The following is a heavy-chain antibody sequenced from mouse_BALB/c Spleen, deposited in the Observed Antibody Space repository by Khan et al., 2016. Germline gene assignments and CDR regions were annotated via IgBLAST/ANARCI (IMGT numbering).Heavy chain of an antibody. Sequence: EVQLQESGPDLVKPFQSLSLTCTVTGYSITSHYSWHWIRHFPGNKLEWMGYIYYSGSTNYNPSLKSRISITRDTSKNRFFLQLNSVTTEDTATYYCATSSSGYWYYFDCWGQGTTLTVSS. D-gene: IGHD3-1*01. CDR1: GYSITSHYS. CDR2: IYYSGST. V-gene: IGHV3-1*02. J-gene: IGHJ2*01. CDR3: ATSSSGYWYYFDC.